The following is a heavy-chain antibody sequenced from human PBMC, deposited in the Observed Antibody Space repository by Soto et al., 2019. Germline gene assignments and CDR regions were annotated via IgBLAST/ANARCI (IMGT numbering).Heavy chain of an antibody. D-gene: IGHD2-21*01. V-gene: IGHV3-74*01. CDR2: INSDGSST. J-gene: IGHJ5*02. Sequence: EVQLVESGGGLVQPGGSLRLACAASGFTFSSYWMHWVRQPPGKGLVWVSRINSDGSSTSYADSVKGRFTISRDNAKNTLYLQMNSLRAEDTAVYYCARDHVVSRNWFDPWGQGTLVTVSS. CDR1: GFTFSSYW. CDR3: ARDHVVSRNWFDP.